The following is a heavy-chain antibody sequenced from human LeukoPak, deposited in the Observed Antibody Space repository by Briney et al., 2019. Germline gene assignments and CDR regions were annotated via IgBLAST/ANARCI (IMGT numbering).Heavy chain of an antibody. D-gene: IGHD2-21*02. CDR1: GGTFSSYI. V-gene: IGHV1-69*02. CDR2: IIPILGIA. J-gene: IGHJ4*02. CDR3: ASPNCGGDCFSG. Sequence: SVKVSCKASGGTFSSYIISWVRQPPGQGLEWMGRIIPILGIANYAQKFQGRVTITADKSTSTAYMELSSLRSEDTAVYYCASPNCGGDCFSGWGQGTLVTVSS.